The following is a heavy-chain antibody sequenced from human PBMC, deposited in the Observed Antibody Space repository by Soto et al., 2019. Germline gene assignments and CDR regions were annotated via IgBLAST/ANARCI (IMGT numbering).Heavy chain of an antibody. V-gene: IGHV3-15*01. Sequence: DAQLVESGGGLVKPGGSLRLSCAASGFAFGNAWMSWVRQSPGKGLEWLGRIKTKMEGEPREYGAPVKGRFTISRDDARNMLYLHLNSLRVEDTGVYYCTTEQWVVRRFDYWGPGTLVTVSS. CDR1: GFAFGNAW. D-gene: IGHD6-19*01. CDR3: TTEQWVVRRFDY. CDR2: IKTKMEGEPR. J-gene: IGHJ4*02.